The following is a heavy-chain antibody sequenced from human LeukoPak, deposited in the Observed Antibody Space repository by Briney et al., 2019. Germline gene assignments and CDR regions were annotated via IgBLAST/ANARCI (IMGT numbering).Heavy chain of an antibody. J-gene: IGHJ3*02. D-gene: IGHD3-22*01. CDR2: IYPGDSDT. CDR1: GYSFTSYW. CDR3: ARLSPPRCDSSGYHPAFDI. Sequence: GESLKISCKGSGYSFTSYWIGWVRQMPGKGLEWMGIIYPGDSDTRYSPSFQGQVTISADKSISTAYLQWSSLKASDTAMYYCARLSPPRCDSSGYHPAFDIWGQGTMVTVSS. V-gene: IGHV5-51*01.